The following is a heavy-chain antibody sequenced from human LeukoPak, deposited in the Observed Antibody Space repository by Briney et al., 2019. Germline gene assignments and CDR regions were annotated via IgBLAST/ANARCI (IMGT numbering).Heavy chain of an antibody. CDR2: ISWDGGST. CDR1: GFTFDDYA. CDR3: AKDMGFLEWLGYFDY. V-gene: IGHV3-43D*03. Sequence: GGSLRLSCAASGFTFDDYAMHWVRQAPGKGLEWVSLISWDGGSTYYADSVKGRFTISRDNSKNSLYLQMNSLRAEDTALYYCAKDMGFLEWLGYFDYWGQGTLVTVSS. J-gene: IGHJ4*02. D-gene: IGHD3-3*01.